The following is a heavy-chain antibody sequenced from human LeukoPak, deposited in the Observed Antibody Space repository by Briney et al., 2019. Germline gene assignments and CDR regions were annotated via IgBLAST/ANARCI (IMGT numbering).Heavy chain of an antibody. V-gene: IGHV4-61*01. CDR3: ARVLIAVAAFDY. CDR1: GGSVSSGTYY. CDR2: LYYGGPT. Sequence: SETLSLTCTVSGGSVSSGTYYWTWIRQPPGKGLEWIGYLYYGGPTNYNPSLKSRVTMSVDTAKNQFSLKLSSVTAADAAVYHCARVLIAVAAFDYWGQGTLITVSS. J-gene: IGHJ4*02. D-gene: IGHD6-19*01.